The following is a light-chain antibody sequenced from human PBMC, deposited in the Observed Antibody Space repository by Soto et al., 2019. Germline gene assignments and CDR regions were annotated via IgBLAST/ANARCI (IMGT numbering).Light chain of an antibody. Sequence: DIQMTQSPSSLSASVGDRVTFTCHASQDITNSLNWYQQKPGRAPKLLIYDASNLETGVPSRFSGGGSGTDFTFTISSLQPEDVATYYCQQYDNVSLTFGGGTKVGIK. CDR1: QDITNS. J-gene: IGKJ4*01. CDR3: QQYDNVSLT. V-gene: IGKV1-33*01. CDR2: DAS.